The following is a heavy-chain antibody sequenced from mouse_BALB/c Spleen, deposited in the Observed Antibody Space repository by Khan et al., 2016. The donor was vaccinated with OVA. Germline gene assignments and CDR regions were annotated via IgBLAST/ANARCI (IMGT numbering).Heavy chain of an antibody. CDR2: ITNSGST. CDR3: ASELGRYYAMDY. V-gene: IGHV3-2*02. J-gene: IGHJ4*01. CDR1: GYSITRDYA. Sequence: EVQLQESGPGLVKPSQSLSLTCTVTGYSITRDYAWNWIRQFPGNKLEWMGYITNSGSTNYNPSLKSRISITRDTSKNQFFLQLNSATTEDTATYYCASELGRYYAMDYWGQGTSVTVSS. D-gene: IGHD4-1*01.